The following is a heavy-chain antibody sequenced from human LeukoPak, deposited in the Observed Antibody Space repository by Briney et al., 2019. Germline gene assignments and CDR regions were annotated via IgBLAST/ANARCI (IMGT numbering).Heavy chain of an antibody. CDR1: GGSISSYY. V-gene: IGHV4-59*01. Sequence: SETLSLTCTVSGGSISSYYWSWIRRPPGKGLEWIGYIYYSGSTNYNPSLKSRVTISVDTSKNQFSLKLSSVTAADTAVYYCARGLSLLWFGSPDNWFDPWGQGTLVTVSS. J-gene: IGHJ5*02. D-gene: IGHD3-10*01. CDR2: IYYSGST. CDR3: ARGLSLLWFGSPDNWFDP.